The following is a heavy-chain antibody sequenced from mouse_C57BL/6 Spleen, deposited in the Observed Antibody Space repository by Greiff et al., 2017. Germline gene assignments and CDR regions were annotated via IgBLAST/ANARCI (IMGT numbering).Heavy chain of an antibody. CDR1: GFNIKDDY. CDR2: IDPENGDT. D-gene: IGHD2-5*01. J-gene: IGHJ1*03. V-gene: IGHV14-4*01. Sequence: EVQLQQSGAELVRPGASVKLSCTASGFNIKDDYMHWVKQRPEQGLEWIGWIDPENGDTEYASKFQGKATITADTSSNTAYLQLSSLTSEDTAVYYCTTPYYSNSYWYFDVWGTGTTVTVSS. CDR3: TTPYYSNSYWYFDV.